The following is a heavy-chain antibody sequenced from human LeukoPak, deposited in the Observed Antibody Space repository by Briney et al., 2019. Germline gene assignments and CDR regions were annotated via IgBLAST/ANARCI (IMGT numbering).Heavy chain of an antibody. CDR1: GFSFNEYQ. CDR2: ISSGANII. Sequence: GGSLRLSCAASGFSFNEYQMTWIRQAPGKGLEWISYISSGANIIYYADSVKGRFTISRDNAKNSLNLQMNSLRAEDTAVYYCATDPQHWGQGTLVTVSS. CDR3: ATDPQH. J-gene: IGHJ1*01. V-gene: IGHV3-11*01.